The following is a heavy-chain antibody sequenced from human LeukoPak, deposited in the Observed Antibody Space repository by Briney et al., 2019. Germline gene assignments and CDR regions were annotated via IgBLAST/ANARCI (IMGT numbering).Heavy chain of an antibody. Sequence: GGSLRLSCAASGFTFNKHWMSWVRQAPGKGLEWVANLKENGTEKMYVDSVKGRFTISRDNAKNSLYLQMNCLRAEDTAVYFCADPGSALWGQGTLVTVSS. CDR1: GFTFNKHW. J-gene: IGHJ4*02. CDR2: LKENGTEK. CDR3: ADPGSAL. V-gene: IGHV3-7*01.